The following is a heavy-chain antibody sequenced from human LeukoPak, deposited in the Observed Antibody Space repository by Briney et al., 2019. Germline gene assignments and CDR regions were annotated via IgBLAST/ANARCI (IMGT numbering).Heavy chain of an antibody. Sequence: GGSLRLSCAASGVTFSSYEMSWVRQAPGKGLEWVSDISSSGSTIYYADSVKGRFTISRDNAKNTLYLQMNSLRAEDTAVYYCARRTIWFGEFDYGSASYGWFDPWGQGTLVTVSS. CDR1: GVTFSSYE. CDR2: ISSSGSTI. J-gene: IGHJ5*02. CDR3: ARRTIWFGEFDYGSASYGWFDP. V-gene: IGHV3-48*03. D-gene: IGHD3-10*01.